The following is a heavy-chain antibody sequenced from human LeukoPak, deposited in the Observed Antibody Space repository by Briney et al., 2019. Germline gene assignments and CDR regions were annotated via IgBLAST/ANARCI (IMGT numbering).Heavy chain of an antibody. Sequence: GGSLRLSCAASGFTFSSYAMHWVRQAPGKGLEWVVVISYDGRNKYYADSMKGRFTISRDNSKNTLFLQMDSLRAEDTAVYYCARGHGRYSHALDIWGQGTMVTVSS. V-gene: IGHV3-30*04. D-gene: IGHD1-1*01. J-gene: IGHJ3*02. CDR1: GFTFSSYA. CDR2: ISYDGRNK. CDR3: ARGHGRYSHALDI.